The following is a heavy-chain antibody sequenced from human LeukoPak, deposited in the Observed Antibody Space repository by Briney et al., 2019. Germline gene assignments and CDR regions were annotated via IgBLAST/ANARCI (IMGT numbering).Heavy chain of an antibody. Sequence: GASVKVSCKASGYIFTSYAMHWVRQAPGQRLEWVGWINAGNGNTKYSQKFQGRVTITRDTSASTAYMELSSLRSEDTAVYYCARDECSSTSCQYYFDYWGQGTLVTVSS. D-gene: IGHD2-2*01. CDR2: INAGNGNT. V-gene: IGHV1-3*01. CDR3: ARDECSSTSCQYYFDY. CDR1: GYIFTSYA. J-gene: IGHJ4*02.